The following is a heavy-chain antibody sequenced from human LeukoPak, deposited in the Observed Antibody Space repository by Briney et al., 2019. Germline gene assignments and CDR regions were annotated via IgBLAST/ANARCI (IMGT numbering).Heavy chain of an antibody. CDR3: ARQKRWLQSSFAY. D-gene: IGHD5-24*01. J-gene: IGHJ4*02. Sequence: SETLSLTCTVSGGSISSSSYYWGWIRQPPGKGLEWIGSIYYSGSTYYNPSLKSRVTISVDTSKNQISLKVSSVTATDTAVYYCARQKRWLQSSFAYWAQGTLVTVSS. V-gene: IGHV4-39*01. CDR1: GGSISSSSYY. CDR2: IYYSGST.